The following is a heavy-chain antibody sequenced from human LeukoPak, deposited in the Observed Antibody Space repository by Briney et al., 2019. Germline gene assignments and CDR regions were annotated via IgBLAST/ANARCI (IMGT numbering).Heavy chain of an antibody. CDR2: ISYDGSNK. CDR1: GFTFSSYG. CDR3: AKDLSYSSGWYYFDY. J-gene: IGHJ4*02. Sequence: RGSLRLSCAASGFTFSSYGMHWVRQAPGKGLEWVAVISYDGSNKYYADSVKGRFTISRDNSKNTLYLQMNSLRAEDTAVYYCAKDLSYSSGWYYFDYWGQGTLVTVSS. V-gene: IGHV3-30*18. D-gene: IGHD6-19*01.